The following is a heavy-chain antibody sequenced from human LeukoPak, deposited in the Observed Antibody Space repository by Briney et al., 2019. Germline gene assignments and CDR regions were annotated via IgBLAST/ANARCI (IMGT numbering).Heavy chain of an antibody. J-gene: IGHJ1*01. D-gene: IGHD1-26*01. CDR2: IKHSEST. CDR1: GGSFSGYY. V-gene: IGHV4-34*01. Sequence: SETLSLTCAVYGGSFSGYYWSWIRQPPGKGLEWIGEIKHSESTNYNPSLKSRVTISVDTSKNQFSLKLSSVTAADTAVYYCASIVGARPEYFQHWGQGTLVTVSS. CDR3: ASIVGARPEYFQH.